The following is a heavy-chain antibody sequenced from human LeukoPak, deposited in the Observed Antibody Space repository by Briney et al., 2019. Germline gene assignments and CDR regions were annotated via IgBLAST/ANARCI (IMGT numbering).Heavy chain of an antibody. Sequence: GASVKVSCKASGYTFTSYDINWVRQATGQGLEWMGWMNPNSGNTGYAQKFQGRVTMTRNTSISTAYMELSSLRSEDTAVYYCARGYVLRFLEWLLRGRCMDVWGQGTTVTVSS. D-gene: IGHD3-3*01. J-gene: IGHJ6*02. CDR1: GYTFTSYD. CDR2: MNPNSGNT. CDR3: ARGYVLRFLEWLLRGRCMDV. V-gene: IGHV1-8*01.